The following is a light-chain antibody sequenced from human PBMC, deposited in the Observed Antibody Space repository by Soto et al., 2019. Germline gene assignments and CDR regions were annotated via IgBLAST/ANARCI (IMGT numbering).Light chain of an antibody. CDR2: LNDDGSH. V-gene: IGLV4-69*01. CDR3: QTWGSGVHV. Sequence: QLVLTQSPSASASLGASVKLTCTLSSGHSSYAIAWHQQQPEKGPRYLMKLNDDGSHTKGDGIPDRFSGSSSGTERYLTISSLQSEDEADYYCQTWGSGVHVFGTGTKVTVL. J-gene: IGLJ1*01. CDR1: SGHSSYA.